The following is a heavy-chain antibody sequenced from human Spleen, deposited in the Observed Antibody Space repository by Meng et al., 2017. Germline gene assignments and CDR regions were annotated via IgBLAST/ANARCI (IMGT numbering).Heavy chain of an antibody. V-gene: IGHV3-21*01. CDR3: ARGVHSDYNFLLYYGMDV. CDR1: GFTFSSYS. J-gene: IGHJ6*02. D-gene: IGHD5-12*01. CDR2: ISSSSSYI. Sequence: GESLKISCAASGFTFSSYSMKWVRQAPGKGLEWVSSISSSSSYIYYADSVKGRFTISRDNAKNSLYLQMNSLRAEDTAVYYCARGVHSDYNFLLYYGMDVWGQGTTVTVSS.